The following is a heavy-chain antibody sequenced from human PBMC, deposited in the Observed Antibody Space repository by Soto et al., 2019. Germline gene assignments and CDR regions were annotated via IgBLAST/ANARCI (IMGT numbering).Heavy chain of an antibody. Sequence: KWAAASVKVSCKASGYTFTGYYMHWVRQAPGQGLEWMGIINPSGGSTTYAQKFQGRVTMTRDTSTNTVYMELSSLRSEDTAVYYCATPERYCSTTNCYIFNYWGQGTLVTVSS. V-gene: IGHV1-46*03. J-gene: IGHJ4*02. CDR3: ATPERYCSTTNCYIFNY. D-gene: IGHD2-2*02. CDR2: INPSGGST. CDR1: GYTFTGYY.